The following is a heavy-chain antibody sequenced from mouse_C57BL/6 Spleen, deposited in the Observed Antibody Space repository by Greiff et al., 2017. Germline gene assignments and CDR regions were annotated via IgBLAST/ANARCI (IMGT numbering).Heavy chain of an antibody. Sequence: QVQLKQPGTELVKPGASVKLSCKASGYTFTSYWMHWVKQRPGQGLEWIGNINPSNGGTNYNEKFKSKATLTVDKSSSTAYMQLSSLTSEDSAVYYCASSYYSNYNWYFDVWGTGTTVTVSS. D-gene: IGHD2-5*01. J-gene: IGHJ1*03. CDR2: INPSNGGT. V-gene: IGHV1-53*01. CDR1: GYTFTSYW. CDR3: ASSYYSNYNWYFDV.